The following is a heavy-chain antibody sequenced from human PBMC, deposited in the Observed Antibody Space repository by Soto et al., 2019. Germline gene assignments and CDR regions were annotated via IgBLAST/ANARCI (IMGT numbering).Heavy chain of an antibody. CDR1: GFTVSSNY. V-gene: IGHV3-53*01. J-gene: IGHJ4*02. CDR2: TYSGGTT. D-gene: IGHD4-4*01. CDR3: ARRPHYSNLDY. Sequence: EVQLVESGGGLIQPGGSLRLSCAASGFTVSSNYMSWVRQAPGKGLEWVSVTYSGGTTYYADSVKGRFTISRDNSKNTLYLQMNSLRAEDTAVYYCARRPHYSNLDYWGQGTLVTVSS.